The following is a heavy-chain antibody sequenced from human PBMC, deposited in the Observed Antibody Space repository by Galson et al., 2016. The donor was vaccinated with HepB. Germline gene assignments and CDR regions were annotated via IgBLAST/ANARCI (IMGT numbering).Heavy chain of an antibody. V-gene: IGHV1-18*01. CDR2: VSADNGDT. CDR1: GFTFTSYA. CDR3: ARGLSSGWYSSRWFDP. D-gene: IGHD6-19*01. Sequence: SVKVSCKASGFTFTSYAITWVRQAPGQGLEWLGWVSADNGDTNIAQHLQGRVTMTTDTSTSTAYMELRSLRSDDTAVYFCARGLSSGWYSSRWFDPWGQGTLVAVSS. J-gene: IGHJ5*02.